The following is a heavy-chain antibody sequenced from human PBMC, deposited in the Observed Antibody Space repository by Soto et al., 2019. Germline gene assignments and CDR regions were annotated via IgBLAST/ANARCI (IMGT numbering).Heavy chain of an antibody. D-gene: IGHD3-22*01. Sequence: GASVKVSCKASGYTFTGYYMHWVRQAPGQGLDWMGWINPNSGGTNYAQKLQGRVTMTRDTSISTAYMELSRLRFDDTAVYYCARDYPPDYYDSSGYYFGGWFDLCGQGTLVTVPS. CDR3: ARDYPPDYYDSSGYYFGGWFDL. V-gene: IGHV1-2*02. CDR1: GYTFTGYY. J-gene: IGHJ5*02. CDR2: INPNSGGT.